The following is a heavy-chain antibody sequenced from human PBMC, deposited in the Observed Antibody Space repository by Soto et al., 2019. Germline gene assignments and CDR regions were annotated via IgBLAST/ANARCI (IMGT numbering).Heavy chain of an antibody. CDR3: ARDQHYLPYSSSWTYYYYGMDV. J-gene: IGHJ6*02. Sequence: GGSLRLSCAASGFTFSSYWMSWVRQAPGKGLEWVASIKQDGSEKYYVDSVKGRFTISRDNAKNSLYLQMNSLRAEDTAVYYCARDQHYLPYSSSWTYYYYGMDVWGQGTTVTVSS. CDR1: GFTFSSYW. CDR2: IKQDGSEK. D-gene: IGHD6-13*01. V-gene: IGHV3-7*01.